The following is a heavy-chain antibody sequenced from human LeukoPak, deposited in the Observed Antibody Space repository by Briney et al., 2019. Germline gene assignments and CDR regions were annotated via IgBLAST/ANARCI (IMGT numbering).Heavy chain of an antibody. CDR3: ARMPLPSRVVVAARRDY. Sequence: SETLSLTCTVSDGSITNYDWSWDRQPPGKGLEFIGHVHYSGTANYNPSLRSRVTISIDTSKKHFFLKLKSVTAADTAVYYCARMPLPSRVVVAARRDYWGQGTLVTVSS. V-gene: IGHV4-59*12. CDR1: DGSITNYD. D-gene: IGHD2-15*01. CDR2: VHYSGTA. J-gene: IGHJ4*02.